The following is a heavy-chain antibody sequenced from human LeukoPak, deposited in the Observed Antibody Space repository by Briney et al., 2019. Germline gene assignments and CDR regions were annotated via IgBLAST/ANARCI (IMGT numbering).Heavy chain of an antibody. CDR2: IHYDGRA. J-gene: IGHJ3*01. CDR3: AREVITPGDSDGFDL. V-gene: IGHV4-30-4*08. D-gene: IGHD2-2*01. Sequence: SQTLSLTCTVSGGSLSSANHFWSWARQSPGEGLEWLGYIHYDGRAHYNPSLKSRVSMSLDMYKNQFSLSLSSVTAADTAIYYCAREVITPGDSDGFDLWGQGTMVSVSS. CDR1: GGSLSSANHF.